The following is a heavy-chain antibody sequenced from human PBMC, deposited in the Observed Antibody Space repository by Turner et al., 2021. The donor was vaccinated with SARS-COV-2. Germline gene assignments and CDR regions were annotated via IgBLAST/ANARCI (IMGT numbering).Heavy chain of an antibody. Sequence: QVQLVESGGGVGQPGGSLRLSCAASGLSFSTYAMQWVRQAPGKGLEWWAVIWYDGSNKFYVDSVKGRFTISRDNSKNTLYLQMNSLRAEDTAVYYCARDYSSSSYLVSWFDPWGQGTLVTVSS. CDR1: GLSFSTYA. J-gene: IGHJ5*02. V-gene: IGHV3-33*01. D-gene: IGHD6-6*01. CDR2: IWYDGSNK. CDR3: ARDYSSSSYLVSWFDP.